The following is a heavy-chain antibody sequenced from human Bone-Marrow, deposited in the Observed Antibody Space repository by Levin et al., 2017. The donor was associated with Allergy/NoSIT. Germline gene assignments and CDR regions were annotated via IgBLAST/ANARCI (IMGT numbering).Heavy chain of an antibody. Sequence: GGSLRLSCAASGFTFSSYSMNWVRQAPGKGLEWVSSISSSSSYIYYADSVKGRFTISRDNAKNSLYLQMNSLRAEDTAVYYCARDRLGYCSSTSCYTRIAFDIWGQGTMVTVSS. D-gene: IGHD2-2*02. V-gene: IGHV3-21*01. CDR2: ISSSSSYI. J-gene: IGHJ3*02. CDR1: GFTFSSYS. CDR3: ARDRLGYCSSTSCYTRIAFDI.